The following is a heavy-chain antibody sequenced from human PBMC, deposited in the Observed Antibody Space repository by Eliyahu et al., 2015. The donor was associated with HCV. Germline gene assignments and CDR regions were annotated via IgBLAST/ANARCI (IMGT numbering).Heavy chain of an antibody. CDR1: GGSLRSSSHY. V-gene: IGHV4-39*01. CDR3: ARHLANDILTAYSPYYFAY. Sequence: QLQLQESGPGLVKPSETLSLTCSVSGGSLRSSSHYWGWIRQPPGKGLEWIGSIYFTGSAHHNPSLKSRVTISLDTSRSHFSLRLTPVTAADTAVYYCARHLANDILTAYSPYYFAYWGQGILVTVSS. CDR2: IYFTGSA. J-gene: IGHJ4*02. D-gene: IGHD3-9*01.